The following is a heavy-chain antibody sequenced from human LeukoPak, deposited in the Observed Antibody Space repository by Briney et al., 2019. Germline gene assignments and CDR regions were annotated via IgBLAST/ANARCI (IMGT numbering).Heavy chain of an antibody. V-gene: IGHV3-23*01. CDR3: AKSSAYDILTGYLDY. D-gene: IGHD3-9*01. CDR1: GFTFSSYA. J-gene: IGHJ4*02. CDR2: ISGRGGGT. Sequence: GGSLRLSCAASGFTFSSYAMTWVHQAPGKGLEWVSIISGRGGGTYFADSVKGRFTISRDNSKDTVYLQMNSLRAEDTAVYYCAKSSAYDILTGYLDYWGQGTLVTVSS.